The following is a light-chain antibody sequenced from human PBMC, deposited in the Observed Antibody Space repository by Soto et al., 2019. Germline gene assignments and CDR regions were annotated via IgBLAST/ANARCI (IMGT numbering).Light chain of an antibody. CDR1: QSVNNNY. Sequence: EIVLTQSPGTLSLSPGERATLSCRASQSVNNNYLAWYQQKPGQAPRLLIFAASSRATGIPDRFSGSGSGTDFTLTISRLEPEDFAVYFCQQYCRSPRTFGQGTKVEIK. CDR3: QQYCRSPRT. J-gene: IGKJ1*01. CDR2: AAS. V-gene: IGKV3-20*01.